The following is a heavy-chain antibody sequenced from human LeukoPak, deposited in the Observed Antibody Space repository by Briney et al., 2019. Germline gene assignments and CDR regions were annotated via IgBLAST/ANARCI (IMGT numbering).Heavy chain of an antibody. V-gene: IGHV4-61*08. CDR2: VYNSGST. CDR3: ARDPSGYFNY. Sequence: SETLSLTCNVSGGSVSSGGYYWSWIRQPPGKGLEWIGYVYNSGSTNYNAALKSRVTISADTSKNQFSLKLGSVTTADTAKYYCARDPSGYFNYWGQGILVTVSS. D-gene: IGHD3-22*01. CDR1: GGSVSSGGYY. J-gene: IGHJ4*02.